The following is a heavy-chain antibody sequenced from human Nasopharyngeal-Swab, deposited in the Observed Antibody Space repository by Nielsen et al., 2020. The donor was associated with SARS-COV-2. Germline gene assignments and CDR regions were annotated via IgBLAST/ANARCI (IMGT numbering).Heavy chain of an antibody. CDR2: IYYSGGT. Sequence: GSLRLSCSVSGASISRYYWSWIRQSPGNGLEWIGYIYYSGGTDYNPSLKSRVTISLDTSKSQFSLKLNSVTAADTAVYYCARDPLYSGYESRAFDMWGQGEMVTVSS. D-gene: IGHD5-12*01. CDR3: ARDPLYSGYESRAFDM. J-gene: IGHJ3*02. CDR1: GASISRYY. V-gene: IGHV4-59*01.